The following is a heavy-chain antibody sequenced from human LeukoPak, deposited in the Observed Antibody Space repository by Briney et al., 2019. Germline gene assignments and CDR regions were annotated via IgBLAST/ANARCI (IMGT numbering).Heavy chain of an antibody. V-gene: IGHV5-51*01. D-gene: IGHD3-9*01. CDR1: GYSFTSYW. Sequence: PGESLKISCKGSGYSFTSYWIGWVRQMPGKGLEWMGIIYPGDSDTRYSPSFQGQVTISADKSISTAYLQWSSLKASDTAMYYCARRYYDILTGFAFDIWGQGTVVTVSS. J-gene: IGHJ3*02. CDR3: ARRYYDILTGFAFDI. CDR2: IYPGDSDT.